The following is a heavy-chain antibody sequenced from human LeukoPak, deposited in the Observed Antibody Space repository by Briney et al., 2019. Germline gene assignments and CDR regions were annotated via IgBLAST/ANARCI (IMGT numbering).Heavy chain of an antibody. V-gene: IGHV3-23*01. CDR1: GFTFSSYA. CDR3: AASFYGDYVMYYFDY. Sequence: GGSLRLSCAASGFTFSSYAMSWVRQAPGKGLEWVSAISGSGGSTYYADSVKGRFTISRDNSKNTLYLQMNSLRAEDTAVYYCAASFYGDYVMYYFDYWGQGTLVTVSS. D-gene: IGHD4-17*01. CDR2: ISGSGGST. J-gene: IGHJ4*02.